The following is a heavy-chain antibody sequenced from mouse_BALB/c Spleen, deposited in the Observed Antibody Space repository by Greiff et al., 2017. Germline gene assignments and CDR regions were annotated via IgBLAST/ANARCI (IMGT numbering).Heavy chain of an antibody. CDR3: AREGTGTPLFDY. CDR1: GYSFTGYY. CDR2: INPYNGAT. Sequence: VQLQQSGPELVKPGASVKISCKASGYSFTGYYMHWVKQSHVKSLEWIGRINPYNGATSYNQNFKDKASLTVDKSSSTAYMELHSLTSEDSAVYYCAREGTGTPLFDYWGQGTTLTVSS. V-gene: IGHV1-31*01. J-gene: IGHJ2*01. D-gene: IGHD4-1*01.